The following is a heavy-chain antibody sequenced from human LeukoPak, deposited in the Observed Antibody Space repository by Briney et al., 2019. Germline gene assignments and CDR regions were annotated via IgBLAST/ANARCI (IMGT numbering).Heavy chain of an antibody. D-gene: IGHD3-16*01. Sequence: SETLSLTCTVSGDSISSSAYYWGWIRQAPGKGLEWIGNVYISGATYYNPSLKSRVTVSMDTSKRQLSLSLSSLTAADTAVYYCARQGTNYDASGYFDHWGQGTLVTVSS. CDR3: ARQGTNYDASGYFDH. V-gene: IGHV4-39*01. CDR2: VYISGAT. CDR1: GDSISSSAYY. J-gene: IGHJ4*02.